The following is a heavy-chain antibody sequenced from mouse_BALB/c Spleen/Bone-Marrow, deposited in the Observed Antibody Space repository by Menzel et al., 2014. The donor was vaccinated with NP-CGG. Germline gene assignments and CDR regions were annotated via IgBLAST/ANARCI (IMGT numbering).Heavy chain of an antibody. D-gene: IGHD1-1*01. V-gene: IGHV1-26*01. Sequence: RVESGASMKISCKASGYSFTGYTMNWVKQSHGKNLEWIGLINPYNGGTSYNQKFKGKATLTVDKSSSTAYMELLSLTSEDSAVYYCARWDYYGYAMDYWGQGPSVTVSS. CDR2: INPYNGGT. CDR3: ARWDYYGYAMDY. CDR1: GYSFTGYT. J-gene: IGHJ4*01.